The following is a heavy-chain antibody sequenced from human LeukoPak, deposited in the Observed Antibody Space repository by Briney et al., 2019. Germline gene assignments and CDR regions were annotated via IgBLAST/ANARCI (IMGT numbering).Heavy chain of an antibody. Sequence: SGGSLRLSCAASGFTFSSYAMCWVRQAPGKGLEWVSAISGSGGSTYYADSVKGRFTVSRDNSKNTLYLQMNSLRAEDTAVYYCAKIAPKRATPRGGVLDYWGQGTLVTVSS. J-gene: IGHJ4*02. V-gene: IGHV3-23*01. CDR3: AKIAPKRATPRGGVLDY. CDR1: GFTFSSYA. CDR2: ISGSGGST. D-gene: IGHD1-26*01.